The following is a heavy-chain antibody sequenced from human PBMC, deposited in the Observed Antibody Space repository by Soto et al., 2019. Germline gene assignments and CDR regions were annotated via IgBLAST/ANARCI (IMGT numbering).Heavy chain of an antibody. CDR2: IYYSGST. V-gene: IGHV4-59*08. J-gene: IGHJ4*02. CDR1: GGSISSYY. D-gene: IGHD3-16*02. CDR3: ARLGDYIWGSYPTYFDY. Sequence: SETLSLTCTVSGGSISSYYWSWIRQPPGKGLEWIGYIYYSGSTNYNPSLKSRVTISVDTSKNQFSLKLSSVTAADTAVYYCARLGDYIWGSYPTYFDYWGQGTLVTVSS.